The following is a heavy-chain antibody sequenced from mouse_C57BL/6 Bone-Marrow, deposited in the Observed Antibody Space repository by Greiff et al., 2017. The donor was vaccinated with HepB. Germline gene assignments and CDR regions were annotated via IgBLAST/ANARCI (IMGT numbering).Heavy chain of an antibody. V-gene: IGHV1-15*01. CDR3: TRMNFYAIDY. CDR1: GYTFTDYE. CDR2: IDPETGGT. J-gene: IGHJ4*01. Sequence: QVQLQQSGAELVRPGASVTLSCKASGYTFTDYEMHRVKQTPVHGLEWIGAIDPETGGTAYNQKFKGKAILTADKSSSTAYMELRSLTSEDSAVYYCTRMNFYAIDYWGQGTSVTVSS.